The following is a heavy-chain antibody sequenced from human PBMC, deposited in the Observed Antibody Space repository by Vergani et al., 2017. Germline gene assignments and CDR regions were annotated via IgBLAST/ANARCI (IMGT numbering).Heavy chain of an antibody. D-gene: IGHD6-13*01. Sequence: QVQLQESGPGLVKPSETLSLTCTGFGGPISRYYWSWVRQPPGKGLEWIGYFYYSGGTNYNPSLKCRVTISVDTSKNQFSLKLSSVTAADTAVYYCARVDFEGIAAAGPIDYWGQGTLVTVSS. V-gene: IGHV4-59*01. CDR2: FYYSGGT. J-gene: IGHJ4*02. CDR3: ARVDFEGIAAAGPIDY. CDR1: GGPISRYY.